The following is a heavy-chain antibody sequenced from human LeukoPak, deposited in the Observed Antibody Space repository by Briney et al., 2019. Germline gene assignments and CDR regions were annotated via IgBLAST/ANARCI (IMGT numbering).Heavy chain of an antibody. Sequence: PGGSLRLSCEASGFTFGSYGMHWVRQAPGKGLKWVAVISYDGRNKYYRDSVKGRFTISRDDAKNTLYLQMNSLGAEDTAVYYCAKGGVATVDYFDSWGQGTLVTVSS. CDR3: AKGGVATVDYFDS. J-gene: IGHJ4*02. V-gene: IGHV3-30*18. CDR1: GFTFGSYG. CDR2: ISYDGRNK. D-gene: IGHD5-12*01.